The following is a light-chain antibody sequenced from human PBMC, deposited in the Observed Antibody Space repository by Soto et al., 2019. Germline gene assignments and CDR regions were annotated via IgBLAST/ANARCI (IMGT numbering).Light chain of an antibody. CDR1: SSDVGGYNY. Sequence: QSALTQPASVSGSHGQSITISCTGTSSDVGGYNYVSWYQQHPGKAPKLIIYDVGNRPSGVSNRFSGSKSGNTASLTISGLQAEDESDYYCSSYTSSSTSYVVFGGGTKLTVL. V-gene: IGLV2-14*01. CDR2: DVG. CDR3: SSYTSSSTSYVV. J-gene: IGLJ2*01.